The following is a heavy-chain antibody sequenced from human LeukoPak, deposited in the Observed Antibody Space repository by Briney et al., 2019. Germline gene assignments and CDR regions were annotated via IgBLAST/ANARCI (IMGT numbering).Heavy chain of an antibody. V-gene: IGHV1-69*04. CDR1: GGSLSNFD. CDR2: IIPTLDVA. J-gene: IGHJ4*02. CDR3: ARANNWNDHDY. Sequence: GASVKVSCKASGGSLSNFDISWVRQAPGQGLEWMGRIIPTLDVANYAQKFQGRVTLTADKSTSTVYMELSSLRSEDTAVYYCARANNWNDHDYWGQGTLVTVSS. D-gene: IGHD1-1*01.